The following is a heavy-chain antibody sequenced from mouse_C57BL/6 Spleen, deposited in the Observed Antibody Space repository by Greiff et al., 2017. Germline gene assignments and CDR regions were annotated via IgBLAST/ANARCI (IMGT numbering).Heavy chain of an antibody. V-gene: IGHV14-4*01. CDR2: IDPENGDT. CDR1: GFNIKDDY. D-gene: IGHD1-1*01. Sequence: EVKLVESGAELVRPGASVKLSCTASGFNIKDDYMHWVKQRPEQGLEWIGWIDPENGDTEYASKFQGKATITADTSSNTAYLQLSSLTSEDTAVYYCTTSSWGDYWGQGTTLTVSS. J-gene: IGHJ2*01. CDR3: TTSSWGDY.